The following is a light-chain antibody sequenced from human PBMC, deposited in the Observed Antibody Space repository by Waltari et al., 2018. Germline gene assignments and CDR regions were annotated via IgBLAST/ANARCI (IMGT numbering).Light chain of an antibody. CDR1: QIVSSSY. V-gene: IGKV3-20*01. Sequence: EIVLTQSPGTLSLSPGGRAPLSCRASQIVSSSYLAWYQQKPGQAPRLLIYGTSSRATGIPDRFSGSGSGTDFTLTISRLEPEDFAVYYCQQYGSSLGWTFGQGTKVEIK. J-gene: IGKJ1*01. CDR2: GTS. CDR3: QQYGSSLGWT.